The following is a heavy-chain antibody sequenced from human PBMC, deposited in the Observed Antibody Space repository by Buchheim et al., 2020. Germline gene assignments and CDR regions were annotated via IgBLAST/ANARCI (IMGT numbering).Heavy chain of an antibody. D-gene: IGHD5-18*01. CDR1: GFTFSTYD. V-gene: IGHV3-21*01. CDR3: AREIQGFDY. Sequence: EVQLVDSGGGLVKPGGSLRLSCAASGFTFSTYDMNWVRQAPGKGLEWVSSISSGTSDTYYADSVKGRFTISRDNAKNSLYPQMNSLRAEDTAVYYCAREIQGFDYWGQGTL. J-gene: IGHJ4*02. CDR2: ISSGTSDT.